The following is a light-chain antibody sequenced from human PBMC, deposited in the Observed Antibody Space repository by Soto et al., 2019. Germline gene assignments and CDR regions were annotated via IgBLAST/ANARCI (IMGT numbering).Light chain of an antibody. J-gene: IGKJ3*01. CDR1: ESITGY. Sequence: DIQVTQSPSSLSASIGDRVTITCRASESITGYVNWYQQKPGKAPNLLIHAASRLQSGVPSRFSGSGSGTDFTLTIAAVKPEDFALYYCQQSFRSPFTFGHGTRVDLK. V-gene: IGKV1-39*01. CDR3: QQSFRSPFT. CDR2: AAS.